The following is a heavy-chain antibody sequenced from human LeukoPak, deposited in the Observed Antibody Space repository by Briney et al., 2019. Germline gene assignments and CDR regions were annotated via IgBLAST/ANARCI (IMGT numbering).Heavy chain of an antibody. CDR2: INAKIGTT. V-gene: IGHV1-18*01. CDR3: ARDVFYGSNGYNDK. D-gene: IGHD4-23*01. CDR1: GYTFLNYG. J-gene: IGHJ4*02. Sequence: ASVKVSCKTSGYTFLNYGISWVRQAPGQGLEWMGWINAKIGTTDYIQKYKGRVTMTTDTSTSTAYMELRSLRSEDTAVYYCARDVFYGSNGYNDKWGQGTLVTISS.